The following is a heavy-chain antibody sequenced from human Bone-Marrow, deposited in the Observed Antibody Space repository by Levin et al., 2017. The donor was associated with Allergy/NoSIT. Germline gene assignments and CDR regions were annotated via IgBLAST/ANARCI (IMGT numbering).Heavy chain of an antibody. D-gene: IGHD3-10*01. Sequence: SETLSLTCAVYGGSFSGYYWSWIRQPPGKGLEWIGEINHSGSTNYNPSLKSRVTISVDTSKNQFSLKLSSVTAADTAVYYCARGPLWFGESRAGHPFDYWGQGTLVTVSS. CDR2: INHSGST. J-gene: IGHJ4*02. CDR1: GGSFSGYY. CDR3: ARGPLWFGESRAGHPFDY. V-gene: IGHV4-34*01.